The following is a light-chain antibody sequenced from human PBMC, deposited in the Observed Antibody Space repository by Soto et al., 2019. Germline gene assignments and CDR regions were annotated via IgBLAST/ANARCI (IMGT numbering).Light chain of an antibody. CDR1: SSDIGGYNY. CDR3: FSFTSTNTHV. CDR2: EVS. V-gene: IGLV2-14*01. Sequence: QSALTQPASVSGSPGQSITISCTGTSSDIGGYNYVSWYQQHPGKAPKVMIYEVSNRSSGVSDRFSGSKSGNTASLTISGLQAEDEADYYCFSFTSTNTHVFGSGTKLTVL. J-gene: IGLJ1*01.